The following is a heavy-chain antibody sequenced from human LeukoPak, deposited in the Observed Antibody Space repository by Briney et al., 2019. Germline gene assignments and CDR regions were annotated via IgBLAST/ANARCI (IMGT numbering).Heavy chain of an antibody. J-gene: IGHJ4*02. D-gene: IGHD2-15*01. V-gene: IGHV4-59*08. CDR3: ARHSCSGGSCYRFDY. CDR2: IYYSGST. Sequence: PSETLSLTCTVSGGSISSYYWSWIRQPPGKGLEWIGYIYYSGSTNYNPSLKGRVTISVDTSKNQFSLKLSSVTAADTAVYYCARHSCSGGSCYRFDYWGQGTLVTVSS. CDR1: GGSISSYY.